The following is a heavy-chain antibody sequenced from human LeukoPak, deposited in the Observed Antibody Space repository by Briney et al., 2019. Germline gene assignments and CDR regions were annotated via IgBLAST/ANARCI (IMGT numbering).Heavy chain of an antibody. Sequence: GSLRLSCAASGFTFTNAWMSWVRQAPGKGLEWIGYISYSGTTNYNPSLKSRVTISVDTSKNQFSLKLSSVTAADTAVYYCARDRYYDSGSYYNWGQGTLVTVSS. D-gene: IGHD3-10*01. CDR1: GFTFTNAW. CDR2: ISYSGTT. CDR3: ARDRYYDSGSYYN. V-gene: IGHV4-59*01. J-gene: IGHJ4*02.